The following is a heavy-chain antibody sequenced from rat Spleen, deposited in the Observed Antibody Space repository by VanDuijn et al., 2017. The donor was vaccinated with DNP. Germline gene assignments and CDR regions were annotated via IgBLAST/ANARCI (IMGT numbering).Heavy chain of an antibody. V-gene: IGHV1-43*01. CDR1: GYTFPTYY. CDR2: INTGSGGT. Sequence: VQLQQSGAELAKPGSSVKISCKASGYTFPTYYISWTKQTTGQGLEYIGYINTGSGGTNYNEKFKGKATLTVDKSSRTAFMQLSSLTPDDSAVYYCARRRLPYWYFDFWGPGTMVTVSS. D-gene: IGHD1-4*01. CDR3: ARRRLPYWYFDF. J-gene: IGHJ1*01.